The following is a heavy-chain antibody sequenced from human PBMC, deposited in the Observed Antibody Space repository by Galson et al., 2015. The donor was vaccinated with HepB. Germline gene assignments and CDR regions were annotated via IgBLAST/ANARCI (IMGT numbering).Heavy chain of an antibody. J-gene: IGHJ4*02. V-gene: IGHV2-5*02. CDR1: GFSLSARGVG. D-gene: IGHD5-18*01. CDR2: IYWDDDQ. Sequence: PALVNPTQTLTLTCTFSGFSLSARGVGVGWIRQPPGKALEWLALIYWDDDQRYSPSLKSRLTITKDTSKNQVVLTMTNLDPVDTATYYCAHSVDTAMIGDYFDDWGQGTLVTVSS. CDR3: AHSVDTAMIGDYFDD.